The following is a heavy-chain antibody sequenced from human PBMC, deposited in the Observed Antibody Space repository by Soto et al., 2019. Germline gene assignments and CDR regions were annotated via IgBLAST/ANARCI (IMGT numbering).Heavy chain of an antibody. D-gene: IGHD5-12*01. CDR1: GGSISSYY. J-gene: IGHJ6*03. CDR3: ARKDSGYADYVDF. CDR2: IYYSGST. V-gene: IGHV4-59*08. Sequence: SETLSLTCTVSGGSISSYYWSWIRQPPGKGLEWIGYIYYSGSTKYNPSLKSRVTISVDTSKNQFSLRLSSVTAADTAVYYCARKDSGYADYVDFWGKGTTVTVSS.